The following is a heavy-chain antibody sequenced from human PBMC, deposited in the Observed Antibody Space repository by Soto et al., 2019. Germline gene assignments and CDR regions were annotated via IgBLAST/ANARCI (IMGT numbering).Heavy chain of an antibody. Sequence: SVKVSCKASGGTFGSYAISWVRQAPGQGLEWMGGIIPIFGTANYAQKFQGRVTITADKSTSTAYMELSSLRSEDTAVYYCARQSSSWYGGFDYWGQGTLVTVSS. CDR3: ARQSSSWYGGFDY. D-gene: IGHD6-13*01. CDR1: GGTFGSYA. V-gene: IGHV1-69*06. J-gene: IGHJ4*02. CDR2: IIPIFGTA.